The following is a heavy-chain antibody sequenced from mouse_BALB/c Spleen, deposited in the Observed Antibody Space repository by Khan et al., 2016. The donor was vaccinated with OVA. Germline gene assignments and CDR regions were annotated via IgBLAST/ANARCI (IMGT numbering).Heavy chain of an antibody. Sequence: QIQLVQSGPELKKPGETVRISCKAPGYTFTTAGMQWVQKMPGKGLKWIGWINTHSGVPKYAEDFKGRFVFSLETSASTAYLQITNLKNEDTATYFCARGGAAFYRNDGGAMDSWGQGTSVTVSS. CDR3: ARGGAAFYRNDGGAMDS. D-gene: IGHD2-14*01. CDR2: INTHSGVP. CDR1: GYTFTTAG. J-gene: IGHJ4*01. V-gene: IGHV9-4*02.